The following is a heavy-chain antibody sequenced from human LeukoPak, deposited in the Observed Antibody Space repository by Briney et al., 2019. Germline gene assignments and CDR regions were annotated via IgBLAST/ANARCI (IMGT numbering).Heavy chain of an antibody. J-gene: IGHJ4*02. V-gene: IGHV7-4-1*02. CDR1: GYTFTSYA. D-gene: IGHD3-22*01. Sequence: ASVKVSCKASGYTFTSYAMNWVRQAPGQGLEWMGWINTNTGNPTYAQGFTGRFVFSLDTSVSTAYLQISSLKAEDTAVYYCARDSLGGDYYDSSGYYYFDYWGQGTLVTVSS. CDR2: INTNTGNP. CDR3: ARDSLGGDYYDSSGYYYFDY.